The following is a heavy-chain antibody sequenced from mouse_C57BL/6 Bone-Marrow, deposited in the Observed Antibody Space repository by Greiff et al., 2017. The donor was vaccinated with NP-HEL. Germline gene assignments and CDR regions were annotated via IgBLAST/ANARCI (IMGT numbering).Heavy chain of an antibody. CDR2: IYWDDDK. CDR3: ARRHGNYGFAY. V-gene: IGHV8-12*01. CDR1: GFSLSTSGMG. J-gene: IGHJ3*01. D-gene: IGHD2-1*01. Sequence: QVTLKESGPGILQSSQTLSLTCSFSGFSLSTSGMGVSWIRQPSGKGLEWLAHIYWDDDKRYNPSLKSRLTISKDTSRNQVFLKITSVDTADTATYYCARRHGNYGFAYWGQGTLVTVSA.